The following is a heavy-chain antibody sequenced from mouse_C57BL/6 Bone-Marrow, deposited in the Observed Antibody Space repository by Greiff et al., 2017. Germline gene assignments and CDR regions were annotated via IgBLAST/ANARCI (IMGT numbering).Heavy chain of an antibody. CDR3: ARRETTVVAEAY. V-gene: IGHV1-82*01. Sequence: QVQLQQSGPELVKPGASVKISCKASGYAFSSSWMNWVKQRPGKGLEWIGRIYPGDGDTNYNGKFKGKATLTADKSSSTAYMQLSSLTSEDSAVYFCARRETTVVAEAYWGQGTLVTVSA. CDR1: GYAFSSSW. D-gene: IGHD1-1*01. CDR2: IYPGDGDT. J-gene: IGHJ3*01.